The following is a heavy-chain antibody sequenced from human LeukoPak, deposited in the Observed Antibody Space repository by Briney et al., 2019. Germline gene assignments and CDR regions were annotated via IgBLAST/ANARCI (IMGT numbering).Heavy chain of an antibody. CDR2: IYYIGTT. CDR3: ARHVPTPYYGTSGPFDY. D-gene: IGHD3-22*01. Sequence: PSETLSLTCTVSVGSVSGYFWSWIRQPPRQGLEWIGWIYYIGTTDYNPSLRRRVTLSVHTSKHQFSLKRTSLTAAHTPVYFCARHVPTPYYGTSGPFDYWGEGTLLTVS. V-gene: IGHV4-59*08. CDR1: VGSVSGYF. J-gene: IGHJ4*02.